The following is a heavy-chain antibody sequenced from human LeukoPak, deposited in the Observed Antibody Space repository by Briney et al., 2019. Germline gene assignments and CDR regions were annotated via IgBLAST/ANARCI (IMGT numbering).Heavy chain of an antibody. Sequence: GSLRLSCAASGFTFTRNAMAWVRQAPGKGLEWVSAIDGSGGTTFYADSVKGRVTISRVQSTNTVYLQMNSLRADDTAVYYCAKAHCSSTSCSRTDNWGQGTLVTVSS. J-gene: IGHJ4*02. CDR3: AKAHCSSTSCSRTDN. CDR1: GFTFTRNA. V-gene: IGHV3-23*01. CDR2: IDGSGGTT. D-gene: IGHD2-2*01.